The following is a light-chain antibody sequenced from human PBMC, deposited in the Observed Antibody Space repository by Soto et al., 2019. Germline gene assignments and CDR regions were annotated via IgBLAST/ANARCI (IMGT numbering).Light chain of an antibody. V-gene: IGKV3-20*01. J-gene: IGKJ1*01. CDR2: DIS. Sequence: EIVLTQSPGTLSLSPGERATLSCRTSQSIDSNYLAWYQQKPGQAPRLLMYDISSRATGIPDRFSGSGSGTDCTLTISTLEPEDFAVYYCQRSSAFGQGTKVEIK. CDR3: QRSSA. CDR1: QSIDSNY.